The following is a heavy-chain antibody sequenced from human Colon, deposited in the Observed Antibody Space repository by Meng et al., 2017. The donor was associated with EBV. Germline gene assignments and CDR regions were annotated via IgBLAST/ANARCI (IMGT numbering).Heavy chain of an antibody. Sequence: QVHLLQSGAEVKKPGASVGVSCEASGYPFASYGISWLRQAPGQGLEWMGWFVNNVDTYSAQKFQGRVTMTTDTHTSTAFMELRSLRSDDTAVYYCARGTPGRSYSDYWGQGTLVTVSS. D-gene: IGHD3-10*01. CDR3: ARGTPGRSYSDY. V-gene: IGHV1-18*01. CDR1: GYPFASYG. J-gene: IGHJ4*02. CDR2: FVNNVDT.